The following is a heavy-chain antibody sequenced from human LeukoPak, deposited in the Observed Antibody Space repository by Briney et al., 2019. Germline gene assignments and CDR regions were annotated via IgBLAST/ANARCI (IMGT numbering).Heavy chain of an antibody. CDR3: ARHDDSSSWYVGPFDY. V-gene: IGHV4-59*08. Sequence: SETLSLTCTVSGGSISSYYWSWIRQPPGKGLEGIGYIYYSGTTNYNPSLKSRVTISLDTSKNQFSLTLSSLTAADTAVYYCARHDDSSSWYVGPFDYWGQGTLVTVSS. CDR2: IYYSGTT. J-gene: IGHJ4*02. D-gene: IGHD6-13*01. CDR1: GGSISSYY.